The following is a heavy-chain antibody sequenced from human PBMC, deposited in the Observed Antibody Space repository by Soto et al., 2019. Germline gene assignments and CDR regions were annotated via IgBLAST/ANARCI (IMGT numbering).Heavy chain of an antibody. Sequence: GGSLRLSCAASGFTFSNAWMNWVRQAPGKGLEWVGRIKSKTDGGTTDYAAPVKGRFTISRDDSKNTLYLQMNSLKTEDTAVYYCFVHHLVYDFWSGYFSYGMDVWGQGTTVTVSS. CDR1: GFTFSNAW. D-gene: IGHD3-3*01. V-gene: IGHV3-15*07. CDR3: FVHHLVYDFWSGYFSYGMDV. CDR2: IKSKTDGGTT. J-gene: IGHJ6*02.